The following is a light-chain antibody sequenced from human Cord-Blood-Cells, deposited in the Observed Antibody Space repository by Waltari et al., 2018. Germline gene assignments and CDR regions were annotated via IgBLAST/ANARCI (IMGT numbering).Light chain of an antibody. CDR3: MQALQTPLT. CDR2: LGS. J-gene: IGKJ4*01. Sequence: VMTQSPLSLPVTPGEPASIPCRSSQSLRQSNGYNYLGWYLQKPGQSPQLLIDLGSNRASSVPDRCSGSGSGTDFTLKISIVEAEDVGVYYCMQALQTPLTFGGGTKVEIK. CDR1: QSLRQSNGYNY. V-gene: IGKV2-28*01.